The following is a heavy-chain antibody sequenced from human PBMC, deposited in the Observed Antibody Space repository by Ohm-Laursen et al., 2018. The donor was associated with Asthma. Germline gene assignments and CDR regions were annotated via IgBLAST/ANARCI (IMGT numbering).Heavy chain of an antibody. Sequence: SDTLSLTCTVSGGSISSYYWSWIRQPPGKGLEWIGYIYYSGSTNYNPSLKSRVTISVDTSKNQFSLKLSSVTAADTAVYYCARNYDFWSGYYPNWGQGTLVNVSS. CDR1: GGSISSYY. D-gene: IGHD3-3*01. V-gene: IGHV4-59*07. CDR3: ARNYDFWSGYYPN. CDR2: IYYSGST. J-gene: IGHJ4*02.